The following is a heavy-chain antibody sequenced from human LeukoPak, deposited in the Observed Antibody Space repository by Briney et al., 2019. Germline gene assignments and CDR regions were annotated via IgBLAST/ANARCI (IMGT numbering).Heavy chain of an antibody. J-gene: IGHJ4*02. CDR3: AXQIVPAAIYNYFDY. CDR1: GGXXSXXX. D-gene: IGHD2-2*02. V-gene: IGHV1-69*10. CDR2: IIPILGIA. Sequence: ASVKVSCKASGGXXSXXXXXWVXXXPGXXXXXMXXIIPILGIANYAQKFQGRVTITADKSTSTAYMELSSLRSEDTAVYYCAXQIVPAAIYNYFDYWGQGTLVTVSS.